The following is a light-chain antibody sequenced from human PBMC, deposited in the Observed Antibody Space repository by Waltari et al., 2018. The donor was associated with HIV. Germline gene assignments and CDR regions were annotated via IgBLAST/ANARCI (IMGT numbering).Light chain of an antibody. J-gene: IGKJ1*01. CDR2: GAS. Sequence: AIRMTQSPSSFSASTGDRVTISCRASQGVSSYLAWYQQKPGKAPKLLIYGASTLQSGDPSRFSGSGSGTNFTLTISCLQSEDFATYFCQQYYTYPWTFGQGTKVEIK. CDR3: QQYYTYPWT. CDR1: QGVSSY. V-gene: IGKV1-8*01.